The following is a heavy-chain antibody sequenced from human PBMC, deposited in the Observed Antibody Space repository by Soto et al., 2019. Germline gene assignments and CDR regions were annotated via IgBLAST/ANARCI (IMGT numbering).Heavy chain of an antibody. J-gene: IGHJ4*02. CDR3: AEGFLFDY. Sequence: PSETLSLTCTVSGGSISSYYWSWIRQPPGKGLEWIGYIYYSGSTNYNPSLKSRVTISVDTSKNQFSLKLSSVTAADTAVYYCAEGFLFDYWGQGTLVTVSS. V-gene: IGHV4-59*01. CDR1: GGSISSYY. CDR2: IYYSGST.